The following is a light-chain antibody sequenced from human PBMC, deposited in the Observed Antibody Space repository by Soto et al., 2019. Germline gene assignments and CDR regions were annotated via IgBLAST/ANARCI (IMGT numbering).Light chain of an antibody. Sequence: EIVLTQSPATLSLSPGERATLSCRASRSVGNNLAWYQKKPGQAPGLLIYAASTRATGIPARFSGSGSGTDFTLTISSLELEDFAVYYCQQHADWPLPFGGGTKVEIK. CDR2: AAS. CDR1: RSVGNN. V-gene: IGKV3-11*01. CDR3: QQHADWPLP. J-gene: IGKJ4*01.